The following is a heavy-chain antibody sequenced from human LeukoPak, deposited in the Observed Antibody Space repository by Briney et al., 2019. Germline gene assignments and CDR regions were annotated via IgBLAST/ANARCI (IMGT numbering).Heavy chain of an antibody. J-gene: IGHJ4*02. CDR2: ISSGGNTI. D-gene: IGHD6-19*01. Sequence: GGSLRLSCVASGFTFNTYEMNWVRQAPGKGLEWVSYISSGGNTIYYADSVKGRFTISRDNSKNTLYLQMGSLRVEDMAVYYCARASSGWYGYWGQGTLVTVSS. CDR1: GFTFNTYE. CDR3: ARASSGWYGY. V-gene: IGHV3-48*03.